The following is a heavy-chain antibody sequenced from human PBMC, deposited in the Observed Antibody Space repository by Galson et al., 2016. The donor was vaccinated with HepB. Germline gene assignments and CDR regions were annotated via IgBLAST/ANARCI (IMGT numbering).Heavy chain of an antibody. D-gene: IGHD3-16*01. J-gene: IGHJ5*02. CDR2: IYSDDRT. CDR1: GFIVNSDF. CDR3: ATRGP. Sequence: SLRLSCAASGFIVNSDFMVWVRQAPGKGLEWLSIIYSDDRTYCTDSVKGRFTIFIDNSKNTLYLQMNSLRVDDTAVYHCATRGPWGQGTLVTVSS. V-gene: IGHV3-66*01.